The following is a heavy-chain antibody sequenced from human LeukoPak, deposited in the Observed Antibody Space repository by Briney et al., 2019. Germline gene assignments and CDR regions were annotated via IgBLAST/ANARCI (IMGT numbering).Heavy chain of an antibody. J-gene: IGHJ4*02. D-gene: IGHD3-22*01. Sequence: ASVKVSCKASGYTFTGYYMHWVRQAPGQGLEWIGWINPNSGGTNYAQKFQGRVTMTRDTSISTAYMELSRLRSDDTAVYYCARLYDSSGYYNLDLDYWGQGTLVTVSS. CDR2: INPNSGGT. CDR3: ARLYDSSGYYNLDLDY. CDR1: GYTFTGYY. V-gene: IGHV1-2*02.